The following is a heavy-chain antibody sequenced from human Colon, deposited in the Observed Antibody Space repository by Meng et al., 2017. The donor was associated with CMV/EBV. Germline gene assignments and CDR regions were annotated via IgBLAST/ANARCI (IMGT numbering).Heavy chain of an antibody. J-gene: IGHJ4*01. V-gene: IGHV1-46*01. CDR3: ASQAATHTYFDF. Sequence: CKASGSTFSKSYISWVRPAPGQGPEWMGIINPTGDSTTLAQKFQGRVTVTRDTSTNTVYMELSSLKSDDTAVYYCASQAATHTYFDFWGHGTLVTVSS. CDR1: GSTFSKSY. CDR2: INPTGDST. D-gene: IGHD6-13*01.